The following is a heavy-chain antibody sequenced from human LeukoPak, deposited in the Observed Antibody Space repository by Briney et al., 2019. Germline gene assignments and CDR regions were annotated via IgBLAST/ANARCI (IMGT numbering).Heavy chain of an antibody. Sequence: SETLSLTCAVYGGSFIGYHWSWIRQPPGKGLEWIGEINHSGSTNYNPSLKSRVTISVDTSKNQFSLKLSSATAADTTVYYCARGRVYYYGSGRRDFDYWGQGTLVTVSS. J-gene: IGHJ4*02. D-gene: IGHD3-10*01. CDR3: ARGRVYYYGSGRRDFDY. V-gene: IGHV4-34*01. CDR1: GGSFIGYH. CDR2: INHSGST.